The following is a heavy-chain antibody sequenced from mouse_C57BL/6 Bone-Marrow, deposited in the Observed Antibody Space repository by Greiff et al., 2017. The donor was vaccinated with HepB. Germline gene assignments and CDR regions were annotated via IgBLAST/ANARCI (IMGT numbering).Heavy chain of an antibody. CDR3: TYGSLYFDV. J-gene: IGHJ1*03. CDR2: IDPENGDT. Sequence: EVQLQQSGAELVRPGASVKLSCTASGFNIKDDYMHWVKQRPEQGLEWIGWIDPENGDTEYASKFQGKATITADTSSNTAYLPLSSLTSEDTAVYYCTYGSLYFDVWGTGTTVTVSS. D-gene: IGHD1-1*01. V-gene: IGHV14-4*01. CDR1: GFNIKDDY.